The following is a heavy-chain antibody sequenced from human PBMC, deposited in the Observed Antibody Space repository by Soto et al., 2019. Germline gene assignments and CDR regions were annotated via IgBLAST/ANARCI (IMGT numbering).Heavy chain of an antibody. D-gene: IGHD2-2*01. CDR1: GFTFGSYA. CDR2: ISGSGGST. V-gene: IGHV3-23*01. Sequence: EVQLLESGGGLVQPGGSLRLSCAASGFTFGSYAMSWVRQAPGKGLEWVSAISGSGGSTYYADSVKGRFTISRDNSKNTLYLQMNSLRAEDTAVYYCANRYCSSTSCFIWENAFDIWGQGTMVTVSS. CDR3: ANRYCSSTSCFIWENAFDI. J-gene: IGHJ3*02.